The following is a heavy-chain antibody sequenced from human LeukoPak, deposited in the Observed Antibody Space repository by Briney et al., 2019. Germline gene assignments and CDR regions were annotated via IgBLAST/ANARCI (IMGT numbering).Heavy chain of an antibody. J-gene: IGHJ4*02. Sequence: GGSLRLSCVASGFTFNNYAMYWVRQAPGKGLELVSGIFGSGGSAHYADSVKGRFTISRDNSKNTVYLQINSLRADDTAVYYCGKTTTGYSSGRYPGWPVDCWGQGSLVTVSS. D-gene: IGHD2-15*01. CDR2: IFGSGGSA. CDR1: GFTFNNYA. CDR3: GKTTTGYSSGRYPGWPVDC. V-gene: IGHV3-23*01.